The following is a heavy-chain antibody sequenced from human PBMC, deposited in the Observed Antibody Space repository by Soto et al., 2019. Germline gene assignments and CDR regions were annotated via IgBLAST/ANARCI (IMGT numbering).Heavy chain of an antibody. CDR1: GGTFSSYA. D-gene: IGHD6-13*01. CDR2: IIPILGIA. V-gene: IGHV1-69*04. CDR3: ARVKGAAAGYYFDY. J-gene: IGHJ4*02. Sequence: ASVKVSCKASGGTFSSYAISWVRQAPGQGLEWMGRIIPILGIANYAQKFQGRVTITADKSTSTAYMELSSLRSEDTAVYYCARVKGAAAGYYFDYWGQGTLVTVSS.